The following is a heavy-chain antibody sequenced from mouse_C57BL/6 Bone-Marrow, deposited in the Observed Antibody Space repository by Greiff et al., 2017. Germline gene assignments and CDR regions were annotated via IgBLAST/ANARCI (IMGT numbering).Heavy chain of an antibody. D-gene: IGHD1-1*01. CDR2: LSYSGST. V-gene: IGHV3-1*01. CDR3: AIGHYGSRAPFDY. J-gene: IGHJ2*01. Sequence: EVKLVESGPGMVKPSQSLSLTCTVTGYSITSGYDWHWIRHFPGNKLEWMGYLSYSGSTNYNPSLKSRISITNDTSKNHFFMRLKSVTTEETATYDGAIGHYGSRAPFDYWGQGTTLTVS. CDR1: GYSITSGYD.